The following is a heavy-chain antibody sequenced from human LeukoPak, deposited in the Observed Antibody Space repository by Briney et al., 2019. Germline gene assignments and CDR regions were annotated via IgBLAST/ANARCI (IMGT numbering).Heavy chain of an antibody. CDR2: IYYSGST. V-gene: IGHV4-59*08. Sequence: SETLSLTCTVSGGSISSYYWSWIRQPPGKGLEWIGFIYYSGSTNYNPSLKSRVTMSVDTSKNQFSLKLSSVTAADTAVYYCARQSSSNWYLDFWGQGTLVTVSS. D-gene: IGHD6-13*01. CDR3: ARQSSSNWYLDF. J-gene: IGHJ4*02. CDR1: GGSISSYY.